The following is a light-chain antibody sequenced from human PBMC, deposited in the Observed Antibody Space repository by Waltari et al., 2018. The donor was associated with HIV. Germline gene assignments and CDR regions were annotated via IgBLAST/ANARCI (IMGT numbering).Light chain of an antibody. V-gene: IGLV2-14*03. Sequence: QSALTQPASVSGFPGQSINISCTGIRPASRFYQYVSWYQQHPGKIPRLIIFDINNRPSGVSDHISGSRSGNSASLTFSGLQSGDEAHYYCASNRLDYTLIFGGGTKLTVL. CDR1: RPASRFYQY. CDR2: DIN. CDR3: ASNRLDYTLI. J-gene: IGLJ2*01.